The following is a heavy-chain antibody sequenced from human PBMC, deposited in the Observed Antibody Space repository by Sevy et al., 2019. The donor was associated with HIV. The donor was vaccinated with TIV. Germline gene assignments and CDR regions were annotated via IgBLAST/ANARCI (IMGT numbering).Heavy chain of an antibody. V-gene: IGHV3-21*01. D-gene: IGHD5-18*01. CDR3: ARDLGGDTAMVTGCFDH. Sequence: GGSLRLSCAASGFTFSSYSMSWVRQAPGKGLEWVSSISCSGSYIYYADSVKGRFTISRDNAKNSLYLQMNSLRAEDTAVDYCARDLGGDTAMVTGCFDHWGQGTLVTVSS. CDR1: GFTFSSYS. CDR2: ISCSGSYI. J-gene: IGHJ4*02.